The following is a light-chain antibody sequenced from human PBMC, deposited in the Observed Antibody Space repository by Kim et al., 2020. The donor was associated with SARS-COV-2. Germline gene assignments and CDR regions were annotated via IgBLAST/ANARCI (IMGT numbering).Light chain of an antibody. V-gene: IGKV3-11*01. CDR2: DAS. J-gene: IGKJ2*01. CDR3: QQRSNPYT. Sequence: EIVLTQSPATLSLSPGERVTLSCRASQSVGSNLAWYQQKPGQAPRLIIYDASNRASGIPARFSGSGSGTDFTLTINSLEPEDFAVYYCQQRSNPYTFGQGTKLEIK. CDR1: QSVGSN.